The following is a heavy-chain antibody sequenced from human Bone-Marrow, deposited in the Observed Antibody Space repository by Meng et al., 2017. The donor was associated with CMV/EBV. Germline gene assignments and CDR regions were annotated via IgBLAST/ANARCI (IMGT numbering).Heavy chain of an antibody. V-gene: IGHV1-8*03. CDR2: INPNSGNT. D-gene: IGHD3-3*01. CDR1: GYTFTGYY. Sequence: ASVKVSCKASGYTFTGYYMHWVRQAPGQGLEWMGWINPNSGNTGYAQKFQGRVTITRNTSISTAYMELSSLRSEDTAVYYCARVQTYYDFWSGYYTGSIHYYGMDVWGQGTTVTVSS. CDR3: ARVQTYYDFWSGYYTGSIHYYGMDV. J-gene: IGHJ6*02.